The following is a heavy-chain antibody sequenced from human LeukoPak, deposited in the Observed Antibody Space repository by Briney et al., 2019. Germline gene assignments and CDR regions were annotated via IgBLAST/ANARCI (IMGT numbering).Heavy chain of an antibody. CDR1: GYSFTTYW. D-gene: IGHD6-19*01. CDR3: ARLAVPGTNLNYFDY. V-gene: IGHV5-51*01. J-gene: IGHJ4*02. CDR2: IYPGDSDT. Sequence: GESLKISCKGSGYSFTTYWIGWVRQMPGKGLEWMGIIYPGDSDTRYSPSFQGQVTISADKSISTAYLQWSSLKASDTAMYYCARLAVPGTNLNYFDYWGQGTLVTVSS.